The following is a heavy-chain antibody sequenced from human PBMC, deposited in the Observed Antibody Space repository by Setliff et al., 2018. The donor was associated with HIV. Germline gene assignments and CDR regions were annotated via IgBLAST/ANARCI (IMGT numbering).Heavy chain of an antibody. CDR1: GGTYSSYS. CDR2: IVPAIGIT. J-gene: IGHJ4*02. CDR3: ARGGGGYNFWSGYPSFDY. D-gene: IGHD3-3*01. Sequence: SVKVSCKASGGTYSSYSINWVRQAPEQGLEWLGGIVPAIGITNYAQKLQGRVTMTTDTSTSTAYMELRSLRSDDTAVYYCARGGGGYNFWSGYPSFDYWGQGTLVTVSS. V-gene: IGHV1-69*10.